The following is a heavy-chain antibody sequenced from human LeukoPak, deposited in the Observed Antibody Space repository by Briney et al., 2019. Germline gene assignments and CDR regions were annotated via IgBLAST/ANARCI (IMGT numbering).Heavy chain of an antibody. CDR2: VSTSNGAT. J-gene: IGHJ4*02. D-gene: IGHD5-18*01. CDR1: GYNFNRYS. CDR3: ARVSDTSMVTPGFDS. Sequence: ASVKVSCKTSGYNFNRYSITWVRQAPGQGLEWMGWVSTSNGATNYAEKFQGRVTMTTETITKTAYLELRRLTSGDTAMYFCARVSDTSMVTPGFDSWGQGTLVTVS. V-gene: IGHV1-18*01.